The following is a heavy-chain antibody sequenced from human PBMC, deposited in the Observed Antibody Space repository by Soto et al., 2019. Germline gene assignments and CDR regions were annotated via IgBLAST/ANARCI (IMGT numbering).Heavy chain of an antibody. CDR3: AKGQAERSKLYYYYYGMDV. J-gene: IGHJ6*02. CDR1: GFTFSSYA. Sequence: PGGSLRLSCAASGFTFSSYAMSWVRQAPGKGLEWVSAISGSGGSTYYADSVKGRFTISRDNSKNTLYLQMNSLRAEGTAVYYCAKGQAERSKLYYYYYGMDVWGQGTTVTVSS. V-gene: IGHV3-23*01. CDR2: ISGSGGST. D-gene: IGHD1-1*01.